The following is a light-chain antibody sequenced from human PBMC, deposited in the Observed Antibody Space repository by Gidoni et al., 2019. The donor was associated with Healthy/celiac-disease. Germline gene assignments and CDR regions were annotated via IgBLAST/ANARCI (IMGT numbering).Light chain of an antibody. CDR1: QNIDSY. CDR2: GAS. CDR3: QQSYTTPLVT. Sequence: DIQMTQSPSSLSASVGDRVSITCRASQNIDSYLNWYQQKPGKAPKLLIHGASNLQTAVPSRFSGSGSGTDFTLTGSSLQPEDFATYYCQQSYTTPLVTFGPGTKVNIK. V-gene: IGKV1-39*01. J-gene: IGKJ3*01.